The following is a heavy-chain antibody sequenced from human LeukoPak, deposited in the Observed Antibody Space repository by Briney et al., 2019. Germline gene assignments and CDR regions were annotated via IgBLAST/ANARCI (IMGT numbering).Heavy chain of an antibody. CDR1: GYTFTSYG. V-gene: IGHV1-18*01. Sequence: ASVKVSCKASGYTFTSYGISWVRQAPGQGLDWMGWISAYNGNTNYAQKVQGRVTMTTYTSTSTAYMELRSLRSDDTAVYYCARDRKWELAPSIDYWGQGTLVTVSS. CDR3: ARDRKWELAPSIDY. CDR2: ISAYNGNT. D-gene: IGHD1-26*01. J-gene: IGHJ4*02.